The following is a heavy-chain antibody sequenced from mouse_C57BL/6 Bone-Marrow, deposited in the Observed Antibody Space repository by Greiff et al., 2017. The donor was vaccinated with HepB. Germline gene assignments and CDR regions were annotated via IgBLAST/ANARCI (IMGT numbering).Heavy chain of an antibody. J-gene: IGHJ1*03. CDR3: ARGSYYYGSSYDWYFDV. CDR2: IDPSDSYT. Sequence: VKLQQPGAELVKPGASVKLSCKASGYTFTSYWMQWVKQRPGQGLEWIGEIDPSDSYTNYNQKFKGKATLTVDTSSSTAYMQLSSLTSEDSAVYYCARGSYYYGSSYDWYFDVWGTGTTVTVSS. D-gene: IGHD1-1*01. V-gene: IGHV1-50*01. CDR1: GYTFTSYW.